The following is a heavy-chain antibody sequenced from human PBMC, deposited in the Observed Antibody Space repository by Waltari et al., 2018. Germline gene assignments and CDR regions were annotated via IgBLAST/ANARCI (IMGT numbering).Heavy chain of an antibody. D-gene: IGHD3-22*01. V-gene: IGHV2-5*02. Sequence: QITLKESGPTLVKPTQTLTLTCTFSGFSLSTRGVGVGWIRQPPGKALEWLALIYWDDVMRYSPSLKSRLTITKDTSKNQVFLTMTNMDPVDTATYYCAHRSYYDSSGYFDYWGQGTLVTVSS. CDR3: AHRSYYDSSGYFDY. CDR1: GFSLSTRGVG. CDR2: IYWDDVM. J-gene: IGHJ4*02.